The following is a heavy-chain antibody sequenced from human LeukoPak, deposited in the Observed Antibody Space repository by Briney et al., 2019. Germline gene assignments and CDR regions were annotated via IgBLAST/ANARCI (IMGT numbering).Heavy chain of an antibody. Sequence: PSQTLSLTCTVSGGSISSGDYYWSWIRQPPGKGLEWIGEINHSGSTNYNPSLKSRVTISVDTSKNQFSLKLSSVTAADTAVYYCARRDSSGYPDYWGQGTLVTVSS. D-gene: IGHD3-22*01. V-gene: IGHV4-30-4*01. CDR2: INHSGST. CDR3: ARRDSSGYPDY. J-gene: IGHJ4*02. CDR1: GGSISSGDYY.